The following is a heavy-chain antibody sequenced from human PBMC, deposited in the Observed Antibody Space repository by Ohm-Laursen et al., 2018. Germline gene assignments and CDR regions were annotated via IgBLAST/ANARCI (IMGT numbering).Heavy chain of an antibody. V-gene: IGHV1-8*01. CDR3: ARAVRYQLLSDP. J-gene: IGHJ5*02. Sequence: ASVKVSCKASGYTFTSYDIIWVRQASGQGPEWMGWMNPNSHNTGYARKFRGRVSMTSDSSISTAYMELYSLTSEDTATYYCARAVRYQLLSDPWGQGTLVTVSS. CDR1: GYTFTSYD. CDR2: MNPNSHNT. D-gene: IGHD4-23*01.